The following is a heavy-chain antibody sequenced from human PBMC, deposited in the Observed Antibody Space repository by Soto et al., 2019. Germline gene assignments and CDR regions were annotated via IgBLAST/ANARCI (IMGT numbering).Heavy chain of an antibody. D-gene: IGHD2-2*02. CDR3: ASWVGYCSSTSCYRLGAFDI. CDR2: INPSGGST. J-gene: IGHJ3*02. V-gene: IGHV1-46*03. Sequence: ASVKVSCKASGYTFTSYYMHWVRQAPGQGLEWMGIINPSGGSTSYAQKLQGRVTMTRDTSTSTVYMELSSLRSEDTAVYYCASWVGYCSSTSCYRLGAFDIWGQGTMVTVSS. CDR1: GYTFTSYY.